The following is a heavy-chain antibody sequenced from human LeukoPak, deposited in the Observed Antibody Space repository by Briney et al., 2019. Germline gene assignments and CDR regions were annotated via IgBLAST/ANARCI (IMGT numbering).Heavy chain of an antibody. Sequence: GGSLRLSCAASGFTFSSYEMNWVRQAPGKGLKWVSYISSSGSTIYYADSVKGRFTISRDNAKNSLYLQMNSLRAEDTAVYYCARAVRRYYYDSSGYYPKDYYYMDVWGKGTTVTVSS. D-gene: IGHD3-22*01. V-gene: IGHV3-48*03. CDR3: ARAVRRYYYDSSGYYPKDYYYMDV. J-gene: IGHJ6*03. CDR2: ISSSGSTI. CDR1: GFTFSSYE.